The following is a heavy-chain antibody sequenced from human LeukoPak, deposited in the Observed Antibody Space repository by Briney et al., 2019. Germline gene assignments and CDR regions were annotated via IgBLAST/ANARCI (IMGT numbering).Heavy chain of an antibody. V-gene: IGHV4-61*10. CDR2: IYYSGSST. J-gene: IGHJ6*02. CDR1: GGSISSGSYY. D-gene: IGHD1-26*01. Sequence: PSETLSLTCTVSGGSISSGSYYWNWIRQPAGKGLEWIGYIYYSGSSTNYNPSLKSRVTISIDRSKNQFSLKLSSVTAADTAVYYRARQGHRLTLVDYYGMDVWGQGTTVTVSS. CDR3: ARQGHRLTLVDYYGMDV.